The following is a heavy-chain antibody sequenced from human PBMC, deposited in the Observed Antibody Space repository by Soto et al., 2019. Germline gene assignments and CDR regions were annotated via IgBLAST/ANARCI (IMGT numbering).Heavy chain of an antibody. J-gene: IGHJ3*02. CDR2: ISGYNGNT. V-gene: IGHV1-18*04. CDR1: GYTFTTYG. D-gene: IGHD3-22*01. Sequence: ASVKVSFKASGYTFTTYGINWLRQAPGQGLEWMGWISGYNGNTKSAQKFQGRVTVTTDTSTTTSYMELRSLTSDDTAVYYCARGDYYDSSSAFDIWGQGTMVTVSS. CDR3: ARGDYYDSSSAFDI.